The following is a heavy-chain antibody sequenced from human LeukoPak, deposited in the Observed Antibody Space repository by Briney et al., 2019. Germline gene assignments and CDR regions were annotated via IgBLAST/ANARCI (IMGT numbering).Heavy chain of an antibody. CDR2: IISSSSYT. Sequence: GTLRLSCAASGFTFSAYYMSWIRQAPGKGREWMSFIISSSSYTNSADSMKDRSTTFRDNAKNSLYLQMTSLRAEETAVYYCARDLYNRAKGYYYCMDVWGQGTTVTVSS. CDR3: ARDLYNRAKGYYYCMDV. J-gene: IGHJ6*02. V-gene: IGHV3-11*05. D-gene: IGHD2-2*02. CDR1: GFTFSAYY.